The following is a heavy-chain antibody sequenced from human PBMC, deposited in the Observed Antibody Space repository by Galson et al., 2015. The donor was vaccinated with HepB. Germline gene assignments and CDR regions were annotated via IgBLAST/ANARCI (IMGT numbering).Heavy chain of an antibody. Sequence: SVKVSCKASGYTFTRYAMSWVRQAPGQGLEWMGWINTNTGNPAYAQGFTGRVVLSLDTSVNTAYLQISSLEAEDTAIYYCARDTMLREFVITWSLDYWGQGTLVTVSS. V-gene: IGHV7-4-1*02. J-gene: IGHJ4*02. CDR3: ARDTMLREFVITWSLDY. D-gene: IGHD3-10*01. CDR2: INTNTGNP. CDR1: GYTFTRYA.